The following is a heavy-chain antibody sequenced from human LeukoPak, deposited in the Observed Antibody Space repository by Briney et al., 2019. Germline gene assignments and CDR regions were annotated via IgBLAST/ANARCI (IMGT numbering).Heavy chain of an antibody. V-gene: IGHV4-4*07. J-gene: IGHJ4*02. CDR3: ARDSSAWLFDY. CDR2: IHISGST. CDR1: SGSISSYY. Sequence: SETLSLTCTVSSGSISSYYWSWIRQPAGKGLEWIGRIHISGSTNYNPSLKCRVTMSLDTSKNQFSLKLSSVTAADTAVYYCARDSSAWLFDYWGQGTLVTVSS. D-gene: IGHD6-19*01.